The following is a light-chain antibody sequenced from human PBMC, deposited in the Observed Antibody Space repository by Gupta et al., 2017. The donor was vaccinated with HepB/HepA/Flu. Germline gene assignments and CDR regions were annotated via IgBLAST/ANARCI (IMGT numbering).Light chain of an antibody. CDR1: QSVSSY. V-gene: IGKV3-11*01. CDR2: DAA. Sequence: EIVLTQSPATLSLSPGERATLPCRASQSVSSYLVWYQQKPGQAPRLLIYDAANRATGIPARFSGRGSGTDFTLTISSLEPEDFAIYFCQQRSNWPLTFGGGTKV. J-gene: IGKJ4*01. CDR3: QQRSNWPLT.